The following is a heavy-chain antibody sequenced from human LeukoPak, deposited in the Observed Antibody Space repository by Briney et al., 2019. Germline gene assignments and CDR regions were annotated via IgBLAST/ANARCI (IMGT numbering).Heavy chain of an antibody. V-gene: IGHV4-59*01. Sequence: KLSETLSLTCTVSGGSISSYYWSWIRQPPGKGLEWIGYIYYSGSTNYNPSLKSRVTISVDTSKNQFSLRLRSVTAADTAVYYCARGLYPYYWYFDLWGRGTLVTVSS. CDR2: IYYSGST. J-gene: IGHJ2*01. D-gene: IGHD2-2*02. CDR3: ARGLYPYYWYFDL. CDR1: GGSISSYY.